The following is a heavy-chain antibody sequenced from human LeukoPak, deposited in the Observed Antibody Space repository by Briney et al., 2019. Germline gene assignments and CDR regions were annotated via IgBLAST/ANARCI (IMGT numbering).Heavy chain of an antibody. V-gene: IGHV1-69*13. CDR3: ASSRAHSSGWYRSWFDP. D-gene: IGHD6-19*01. CDR2: IIPIFGTA. CDR1: GGTFSSYA. Sequence: SVKVSCKASGGTFSSYAISWVRQAPGQGLEWMGGIIPIFGTANYAQKFQGRVTITADESTSTAYMELSSLRSEDTAVYYCASSRAHSSGWYRSWFDPWGQGTLVTVSP. J-gene: IGHJ5*02.